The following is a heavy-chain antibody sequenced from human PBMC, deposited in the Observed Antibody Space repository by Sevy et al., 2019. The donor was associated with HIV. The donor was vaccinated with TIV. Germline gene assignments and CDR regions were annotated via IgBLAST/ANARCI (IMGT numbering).Heavy chain of an antibody. CDR2: FDPEDGET. V-gene: IGHV1-24*01. CDR1: GHTLNQLS. Sequence: ASVKVSCKVSGHTLNQLSMHWVRQAPGKGLEWMGRFDPEDGETIYAQRFQGRFTMTEDTSTDTAYMHLSSLTSEDTAVYYCASAREYYEDNSGYFDYWGQGTLVTVSS. D-gene: IGHD3-22*01. J-gene: IGHJ4*02. CDR3: ASAREYYEDNSGYFDY.